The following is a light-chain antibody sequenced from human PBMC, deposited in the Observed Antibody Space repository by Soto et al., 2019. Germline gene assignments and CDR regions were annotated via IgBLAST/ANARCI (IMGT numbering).Light chain of an antibody. Sequence: EIVMTQSPVTLSVSPGERATISCRASQIISRNLAWYQQKLGQAPRLLIYGAATRATGIAARFSGSGSGTEFSLTTSSLQYEDFGVYYCQQYNTGPVTLGQGTKVDI. CDR3: QQYNTGPVT. CDR1: QIISRN. J-gene: IGKJ1*01. CDR2: GAA. V-gene: IGKV3-15*01.